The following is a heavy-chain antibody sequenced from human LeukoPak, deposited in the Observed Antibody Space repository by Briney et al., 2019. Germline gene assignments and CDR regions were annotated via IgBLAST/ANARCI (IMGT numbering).Heavy chain of an antibody. D-gene: IGHD6-19*01. CDR3: ARAAGSGLIDY. Sequence: PSETLSLTCTVSGYSISSGYYWGWIRQPPGMGLGWIGSIYYSGNTYYNPSLKSRVTISLDTSKNQFSLNLNSVTAADTALYFCARAAGSGLIDYWGQGILVIVSS. J-gene: IGHJ4*02. V-gene: IGHV4-38-2*02. CDR2: IYYSGNT. CDR1: GYSISSGYY.